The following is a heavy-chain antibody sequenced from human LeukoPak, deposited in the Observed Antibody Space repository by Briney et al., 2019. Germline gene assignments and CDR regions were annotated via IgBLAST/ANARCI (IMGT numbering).Heavy chain of an antibody. Sequence: GGSLRLSCSVSGFTFSTYVMHCVRQAPGKGLEYVSAISSNGDNTYYADSVKGRFTISTDNSKNTLYLQMSSLRADDTAVYYCVRGTGYWGQGTLVTVSS. J-gene: IGHJ4*02. CDR1: GFTFSTYV. CDR3: VRGTGY. V-gene: IGHV3-64D*06. CDR2: ISSNGDNT.